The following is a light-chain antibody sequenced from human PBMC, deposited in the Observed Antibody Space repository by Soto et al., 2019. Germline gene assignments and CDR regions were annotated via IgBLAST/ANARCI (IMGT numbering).Light chain of an antibody. CDR3: QQWCSYPLP. V-gene: IGKV1-8*01. CDR1: QGISSH. J-gene: IGKJ4*01. CDR2: TAS. Sequence: AIRMTQSPSSFSASTGDRVTITCRASQGISSHLAWYQVKPGKAPRLLIYTASYLESGVPSRFSGRGSGTDVALTISTLQSGDFAVCYGQQWCSYPLPFGGGTEVEIK.